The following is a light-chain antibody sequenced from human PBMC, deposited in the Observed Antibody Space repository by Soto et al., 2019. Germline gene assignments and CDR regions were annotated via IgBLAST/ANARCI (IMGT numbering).Light chain of an antibody. Sequence: QSALTQPASVSASPGQSITISCTGTSSDVGGYNFVSWYQLHPGKVPKLMIYEVIYRPSGVSNRFSGSKSGNTASLTISGLQSEDEADYYCSSYTNTNTWVFGGGTKVTVL. V-gene: IGLV2-14*01. CDR2: EVI. CDR1: SSDVGGYNF. CDR3: SSYTNTNTWV. J-gene: IGLJ3*02.